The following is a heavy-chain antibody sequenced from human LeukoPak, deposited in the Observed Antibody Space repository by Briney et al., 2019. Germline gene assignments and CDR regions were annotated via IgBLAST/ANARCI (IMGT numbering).Heavy chain of an antibody. CDR2: INPNSGGT. J-gene: IGHJ4*02. CDR3: ARPRCRDGYNYDY. CDR1: GYTFTGYY. D-gene: IGHD5-24*01. V-gene: IGHV1-2*06. Sequence: ASVKVSCKASGYTFTGYYMHWVRQAPGQGLEWMGRINPNSGGTNYAQKFQGRVTMTRDTSISTAYMEVSRLRSADTAVYYCARPRCRDGYNYDYWGQGTLVTVSS.